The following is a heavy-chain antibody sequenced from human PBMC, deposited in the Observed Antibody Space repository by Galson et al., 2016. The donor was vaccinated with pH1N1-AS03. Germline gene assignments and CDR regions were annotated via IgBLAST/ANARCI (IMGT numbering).Heavy chain of an antibody. D-gene: IGHD5-18*01. CDR1: GFTFDDYA. CDR2: ISWNSGSK. Sequence: SLRLSCAASGFTFDDYAMHWVRQAPGKGLEWVSGISWNSGSKAYSDSVKGRFTISRDNAKNSLYLQMDILRPEDTALYYFVQDFDKYTFGYGTFFDYWGQGTLVTVSS. CDR3: VQDFDKYTFGYGTFFDY. J-gene: IGHJ4*02. V-gene: IGHV3-9*01.